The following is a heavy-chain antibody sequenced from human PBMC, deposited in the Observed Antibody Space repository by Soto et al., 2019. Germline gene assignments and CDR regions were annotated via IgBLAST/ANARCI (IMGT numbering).Heavy chain of an antibody. CDR3: AKDSRPSKIFGVVINWFDP. J-gene: IGHJ5*02. D-gene: IGHD3-3*01. CDR1: GFTFSSYA. Sequence: GGSLRLSCAASGFTFSSYAMSWVRQAPGKGLEWVSAISGSGGSTYYADSVKGRFTISRDNSKNTLYLQMNSLRAEDTAVYYCAKDSRPSKIFGVVINWFDPWGQGTLVTVSS. V-gene: IGHV3-23*01. CDR2: ISGSGGST.